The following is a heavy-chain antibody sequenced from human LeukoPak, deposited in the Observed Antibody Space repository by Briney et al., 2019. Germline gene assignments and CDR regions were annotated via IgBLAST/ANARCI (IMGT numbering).Heavy chain of an antibody. CDR1: GFTSNYA. J-gene: IGHJ2*01. V-gene: IGHV3-23*01. CDR3: AKVASAAVYPQWYFDL. CDR2: ITGSDTGT. Sequence: GGSLRLSCAASGFTSNYAMIWVRLAPGKGLEWVSAITGSDTGTTYADSVKGRFTFSRDNSKNTLYLQMNSLRADDTAVYYCAKVASAAVYPQWYFDLWGRGTLVTVTS. D-gene: IGHD1-14*01.